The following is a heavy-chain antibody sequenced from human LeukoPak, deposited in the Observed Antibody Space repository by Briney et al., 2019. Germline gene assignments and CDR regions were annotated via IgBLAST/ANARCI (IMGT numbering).Heavy chain of an antibody. Sequence: ASVKVSCKASGYTFTGYYMHWVRQAPGQGLEWMGWMNSVLSGHAQKFQGRITISRDTSISTAYMELSNLKSEDTAVYYCASREVAGGATIRLPDYWGQGTLVTVSS. V-gene: IGHV1-8*03. D-gene: IGHD5-24*01. J-gene: IGHJ4*02. CDR1: GYTFTGYY. CDR3: ASREVAGGATIRLPDY. CDR2: MNSVLS.